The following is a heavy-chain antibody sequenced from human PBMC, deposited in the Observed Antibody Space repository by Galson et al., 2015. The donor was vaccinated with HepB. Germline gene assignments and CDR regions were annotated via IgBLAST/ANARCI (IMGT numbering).Heavy chain of an antibody. V-gene: IGHV1-69*13. Sequence: SVKVSCKASGGTFSSYAISWVRQAPGQGLEWMGGIIPIFGTANYAQKFQGRVTITADESTSTAYMELSSLRSEDTAVYYCARDTLPGYSSSWYPDYWGQGTLVTVSS. D-gene: IGHD6-13*01. CDR2: IIPIFGTA. CDR1: GGTFSSYA. J-gene: IGHJ4*02. CDR3: ARDTLPGYSSSWYPDY.